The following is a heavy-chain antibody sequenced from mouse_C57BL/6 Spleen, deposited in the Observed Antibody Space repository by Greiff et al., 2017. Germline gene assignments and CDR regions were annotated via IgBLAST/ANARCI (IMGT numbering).Heavy chain of an antibody. CDR1: GYTFTSYW. V-gene: IGHV1-55*01. Sequence: QVQLQPPWAELVKPGASVQMSCKASGYTFTSYWITWVKQRPGHGLEWIGDISPGSGRTNYNEKFKSKATLTVDTSSSTAYMQLSSLTSADSAVXYCASRLGRGYFDYWGQGTTLTVSS. J-gene: IGHJ2*01. D-gene: IGHD4-1*01. CDR3: ASRLGRGYFDY. CDR2: ISPGSGRT.